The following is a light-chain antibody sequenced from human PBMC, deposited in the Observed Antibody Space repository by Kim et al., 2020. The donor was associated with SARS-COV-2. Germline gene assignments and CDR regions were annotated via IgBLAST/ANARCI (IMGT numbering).Light chain of an antibody. CDR1: GLIGCF. V-gene: IGKV1-16*02. CDR2: AAS. Sequence: SVVDTVPITCRANGLIGCFLGWLQQRPGDAPTSLIYAASRLPRGFPPKFSGSGSGTNFTLTTTSLQPEDFGTYFCQQYKTSPVTFGRGTKVDIK. J-gene: IGKJ4*01. CDR3: QQYKTSPVT.